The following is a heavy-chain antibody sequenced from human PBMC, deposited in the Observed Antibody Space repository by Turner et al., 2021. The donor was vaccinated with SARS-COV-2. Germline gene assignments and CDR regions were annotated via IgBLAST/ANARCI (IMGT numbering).Heavy chain of an antibody. CDR3: ARLDPPEVGGGDWFDP. J-gene: IGHJ5*02. D-gene: IGHD2-21*01. V-gene: IGHV4-34*01. CDR2: INHSGST. CDR1: GGSFSGYY. Sequence: QVQIQQWGAGLFKLSENLSLTCVVYGGSFSGYYWSWIRQHPGKGLECIGEINHSGSTNYNPSLKSRVTTSVDTSKNQFSLKLSSVTAADTAVYYCARLDPPEVGGGDWFDPWGQGTLVTVSS.